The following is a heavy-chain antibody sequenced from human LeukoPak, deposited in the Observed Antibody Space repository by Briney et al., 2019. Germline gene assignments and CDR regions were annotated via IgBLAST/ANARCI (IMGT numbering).Heavy chain of an antibody. CDR1: GYTFTSYA. J-gene: IGHJ6*02. Sequence: ASVKVSCKASGYTFTSYAMNLVRQAPGQGLEWMGWINTNTGNPTYAQGFTGRFVFSLDTSVGTAYLQISSLKAEDTAVYYCARDGPTTVVPYYYGMDVWGQGTTVTVSS. CDR3: ARDGPTTVVPYYYGMDV. CDR2: INTNTGNP. D-gene: IGHD4-23*01. V-gene: IGHV7-4-1*02.